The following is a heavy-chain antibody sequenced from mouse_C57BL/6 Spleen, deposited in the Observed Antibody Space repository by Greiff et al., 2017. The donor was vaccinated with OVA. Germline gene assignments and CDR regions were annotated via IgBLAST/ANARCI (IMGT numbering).Heavy chain of an antibody. CDR1: GYAFSSYW. CDR3: ARSNYCNPSFAY. Sequence: VKLQQSGAELVKPGASVKISCKASGYAFSSYWMNWVKQRPGKGLEWIGQIYPGDGDTNYNGKFKGKATLTADKSSSTAYMQLSSLTSEDSAVYFCARSNYCNPSFAYWGQGTLVTVSA. J-gene: IGHJ3*01. D-gene: IGHD2-1*01. V-gene: IGHV1-80*01. CDR2: IYPGDGDT.